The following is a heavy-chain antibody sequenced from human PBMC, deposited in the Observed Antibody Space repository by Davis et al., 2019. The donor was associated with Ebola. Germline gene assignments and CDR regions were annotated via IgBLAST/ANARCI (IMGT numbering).Heavy chain of an antibody. CDR2: IYPGDSDT. CDR3: ARQERPFYYYYGMDV. D-gene: IGHD6-25*01. V-gene: IGHV5-51*01. J-gene: IGHJ6*02. CDR1: GYSFTSYW. Sequence: KVSCKGSGYSFTSYWIGWVRQMPGKGLEWMGIIYPGDSDTRYSPSFQGQVTISADKSIGTAYLQWSSLKASDTAMYYCARQERPFYYYYGMDVWGQGTTVTVSS.